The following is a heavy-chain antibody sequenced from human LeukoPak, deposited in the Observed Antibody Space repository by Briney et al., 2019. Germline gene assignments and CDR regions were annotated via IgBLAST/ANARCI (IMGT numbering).Heavy chain of an antibody. CDR1: GFTFNSYN. J-gene: IGHJ4*02. V-gene: IGHV3-48*03. D-gene: IGHD6-19*01. CDR3: ARGGGWFPFDY. CDR2: ISSSGSTI. Sequence: GGSLRLSCAASGFTFNSYNINWVRQAPGKGLEGVSYISSSGSTIYYADSVKGRFTISRDSAKRSLYLQMNSLRAEDTAVYYCARGGGWFPFDYWGQGTLVTVSS.